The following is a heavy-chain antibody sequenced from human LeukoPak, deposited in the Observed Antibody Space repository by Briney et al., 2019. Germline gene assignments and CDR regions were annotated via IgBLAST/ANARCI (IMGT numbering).Heavy chain of an antibody. D-gene: IGHD5-18*01. CDR2: INSDGSST. V-gene: IGHV3-74*01. J-gene: IGHJ4*02. Sequence: GGSLRLSCAASGFTFSSYWMHWVRQAPGKGLVWVSRINSDGSSTSYADSVKGRFTISRDNAKNTLYLQMNSLRAEDTAVYYCAREGYSYGPLYFDYWGQGTLVTASS. CDR1: GFTFSSYW. CDR3: AREGYSYGPLYFDY.